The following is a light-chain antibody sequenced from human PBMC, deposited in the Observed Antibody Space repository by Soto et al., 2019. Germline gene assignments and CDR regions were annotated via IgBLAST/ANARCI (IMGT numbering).Light chain of an antibody. Sequence: ETVLTQSPGTLSLSPEERATLSCRASQTMRSNYLAWYRQTPGQAPSLLIYGASNRATGIADRFSGSGSGTDFTLIISRLEPEDFALYYCQQYGSSPWTFGQGTKVEIK. CDR3: QQYGSSPWT. CDR2: GAS. CDR1: QTMRSNY. J-gene: IGKJ1*01. V-gene: IGKV3-20*01.